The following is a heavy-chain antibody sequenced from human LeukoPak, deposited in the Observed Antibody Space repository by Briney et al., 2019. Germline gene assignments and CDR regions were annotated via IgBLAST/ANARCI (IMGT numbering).Heavy chain of an antibody. CDR3: AREHYGDPSVDY. D-gene: IGHD4-17*01. CDR1: GFTFSSYG. J-gene: IGHJ4*02. V-gene: IGHV3-33*01. Sequence: GGSLRLSCAASGFTFSSYGMHWVRQAPGKGLEWVAVIWYDGSNKYYADSVKGRFTISRDNSKNTLHLQMNSLRAEDTAVYYCAREHYGDPSVDYWGQGTLVTVSS. CDR2: IWYDGSNK.